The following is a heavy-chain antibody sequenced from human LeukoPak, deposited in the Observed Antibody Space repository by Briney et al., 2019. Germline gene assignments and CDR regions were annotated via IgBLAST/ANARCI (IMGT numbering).Heavy chain of an antibody. CDR3: ARGDDYVWGSYRFDH. V-gene: IGHV4-59*01. Sequence: SETLSLTCTVSGGSISSYYWSWIRQPAGKGLEWIGYIYYSVRTNYNPSLKSRVTISVDTSKNQFSLKLSSVTAADTAVYYCARGDDYVWGSYRFDHWGQGTLVTVSS. CDR1: GGSISSYY. J-gene: IGHJ4*02. D-gene: IGHD3-16*01. CDR2: IYYSVRT.